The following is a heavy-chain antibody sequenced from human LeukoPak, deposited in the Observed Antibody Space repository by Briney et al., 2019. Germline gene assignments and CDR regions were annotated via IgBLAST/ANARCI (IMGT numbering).Heavy chain of an antibody. J-gene: IGHJ4*02. Sequence: SVKVSCKASGGTFSSYAISWVRQAPGQGLEWMGRIIPIFGTANYAQKFQGRVTVTTDESTSTAYMELSSLRSEDTAVYYCARGRALGYCSGGSCYPKATFDYWGQGTLVTVSS. CDR2: IIPIFGTA. D-gene: IGHD2-15*01. CDR3: ARGRALGYCSGGSCYPKATFDY. CDR1: GGTFSSYA. V-gene: IGHV1-69*05.